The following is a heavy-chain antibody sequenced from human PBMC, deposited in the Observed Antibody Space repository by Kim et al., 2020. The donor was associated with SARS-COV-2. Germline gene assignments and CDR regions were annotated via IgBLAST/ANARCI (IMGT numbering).Heavy chain of an antibody. D-gene: IGHD4-17*01. CDR1: GYTFTDYY. CDR3: ARDGDDYGDYVYVY. CDR2: INPKTGGT. V-gene: IGHV1-2*02. Sequence: ASVKVSCKASGYTFTDYYIHWVRQAPGQGLEWMGWINPKTGGTNYAQKFQGRVTMTRDTSISTAYMELSRLTDDDTAVYYCARDGDDYGDYVYVYWGQGT. J-gene: IGHJ4*02.